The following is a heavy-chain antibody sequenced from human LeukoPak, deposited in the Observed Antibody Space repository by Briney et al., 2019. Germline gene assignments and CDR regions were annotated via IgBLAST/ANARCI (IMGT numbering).Heavy chain of an antibody. CDR1: GGAFSSYY. J-gene: IGHJ6*02. CDR3: ARDRVTMFRGIISGLRYGMDV. V-gene: IGHV4-34*01. Sequence: SETLSLTCAVYGGAFSSYYWSWIRQPPGKGLEWIGSIYYSGTTYYNTFLKSRVTISVDTSKNQFSLKLSSVTAADTAVYYCARDRVTMFRGIISGLRYGMDVWGQGTTVTVSS. CDR2: IYYSGTT. D-gene: IGHD3-10*01.